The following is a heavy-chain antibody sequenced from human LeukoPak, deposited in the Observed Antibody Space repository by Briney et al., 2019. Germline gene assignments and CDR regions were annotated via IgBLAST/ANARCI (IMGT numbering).Heavy chain of an antibody. CDR2: VYDSGST. CDR1: GGSISNYY. CDR3: ARHNGGSVRGTFDP. D-gene: IGHD2-15*01. V-gene: IGHV4-59*01. J-gene: IGHJ5*02. Sequence: PSETLSLTCTVSGGSISNYYWSWIRQPPGTGLEWIGYVYDSGSTNYNPSLKSPITISVDTARNQYSLSLSSVTAADTATYYCARHNGGSVRGTFDPWGEGTLVTVSS.